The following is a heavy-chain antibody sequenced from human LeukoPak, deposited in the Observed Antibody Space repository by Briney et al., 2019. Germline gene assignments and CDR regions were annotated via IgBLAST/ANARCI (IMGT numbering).Heavy chain of an antibody. CDR3: AKAEYSSSFSTFDY. CDR2: ISGSGGST. CDR1: AFTFSSYA. J-gene: IGHJ4*02. V-gene: IGHV3-23*01. Sequence: GGSLRLSCACSAFTFSSYAMSWVRQAPGKGLEWVSAISGSGGSTYYADSVKGRFTISRDNSKNTLYLQMNSLRAEDTAVYYCAKAEYSSSFSTFDYWGQGTLVTVSS. D-gene: IGHD6-13*01.